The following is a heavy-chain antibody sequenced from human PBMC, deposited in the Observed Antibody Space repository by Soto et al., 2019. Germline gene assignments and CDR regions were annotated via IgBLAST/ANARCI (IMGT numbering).Heavy chain of an antibody. CDR2: IYYSGST. CDR3: ARMGAKYYGSGSYYHLYYYYGMDF. J-gene: IGHJ6*02. V-gene: IGHV4-31*03. Sequence: TLSLTCTVAGDSISSGGYYWSWVRQHPGKGLEWIGYIYYSGSTYYNPSLKSRVTISVDTSKNQFSLKLSSVTAADTAVYYCARMGAKYYGSGSYYHLYYYYGMDFWGHGTTVTGS. CDR1: GDSISSGGYY. D-gene: IGHD3-10*01.